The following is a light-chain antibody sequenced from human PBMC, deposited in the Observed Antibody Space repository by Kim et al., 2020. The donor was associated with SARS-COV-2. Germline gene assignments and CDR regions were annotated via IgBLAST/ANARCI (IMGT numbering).Light chain of an antibody. CDR1: GRDIGGYKY. V-gene: IGLV2-8*01. CDR2: EVS. Sequence: GQSVTNSCTGTGRDIGGYKYVSWDQQHPGKAPKLMFYEVSKRPSGVPDRFSGSKSGNTASLTVSGLQAEDEADYYCSSYAGSNNLVFGGGTQLTVL. J-gene: IGLJ2*01. CDR3: SSYAGSNNLV.